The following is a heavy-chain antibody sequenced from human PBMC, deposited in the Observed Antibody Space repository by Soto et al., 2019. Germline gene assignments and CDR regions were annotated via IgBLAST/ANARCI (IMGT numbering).Heavy chain of an antibody. V-gene: IGHV1-18*04. CDR2: ISAYNGNT. CDR3: ARDVSNYYDSSGYFRFDP. Sequence: SEEVSFKASCYTFTSYGISWVRQAPGQGLEWMGWISAYNGNTNYAQKLQGRVTMTTDTSTSTAYMELRSLRSDNTAVYYCARDVSNYYDSSGYFRFDPWGQGTLVTVSS. J-gene: IGHJ5*02. CDR1: CYTFTSYG. D-gene: IGHD3-22*01.